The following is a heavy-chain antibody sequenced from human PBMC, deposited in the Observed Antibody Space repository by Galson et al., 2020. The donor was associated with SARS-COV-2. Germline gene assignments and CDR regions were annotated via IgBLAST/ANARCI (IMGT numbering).Heavy chain of an antibody. Sequence: GGSLRLSCAASGFTFSSYGMHWVRQAPGKGLEWVAAIWYDGSNTYYADSVKGRFTISRDNSKNTLYLQMNSLRAEDTAVYYCARDPPAYCVGYCCRYYVLDVGGQGTTVTVPS. CDR3: ARDPPAYCVGYCCRYYVLDV. D-gene: IGHD2-21*02. V-gene: IGHV3-33*01. CDR2: IWYDGSNT. J-gene: IGHJ6*02. CDR1: GFTFSSYG.